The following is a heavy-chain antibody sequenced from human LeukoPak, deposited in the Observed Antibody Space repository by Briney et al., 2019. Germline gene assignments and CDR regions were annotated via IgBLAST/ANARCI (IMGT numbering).Heavy chain of an antibody. V-gene: IGHV3-7*01. Sequence: GGSLRLSCAASGFTFSSYWMSWVRQAPGKGPEWVANIKQDGSEEYYVDSVKGRFTISRANAKNSLFLQMNSLRAEGTAVYYCARDREIWLPHNWFDPWGQGTLVTVSS. J-gene: IGHJ5*02. D-gene: IGHD5-24*01. CDR1: GFTFSSYW. CDR3: ARDREIWLPHNWFDP. CDR2: IKQDGSEE.